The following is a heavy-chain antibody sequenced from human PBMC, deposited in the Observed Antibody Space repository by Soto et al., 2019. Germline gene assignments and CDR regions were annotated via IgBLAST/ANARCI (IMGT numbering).Heavy chain of an antibody. Sequence: SETLSLTCTVSGGSISSSDYYWGWIRQPPGKGLEWIGNIYYSGSASYNPSLKSRITINPDTSNNQFSQQLNSVTPDDTAVYYCARLVGNSWLDSWGQGTLVTVSS. D-gene: IGHD2-2*01. CDR3: ARLVGNSWLDS. CDR2: IYYSGSA. CDR1: GGSISSSDYY. V-gene: IGHV4-39*01. J-gene: IGHJ5*01.